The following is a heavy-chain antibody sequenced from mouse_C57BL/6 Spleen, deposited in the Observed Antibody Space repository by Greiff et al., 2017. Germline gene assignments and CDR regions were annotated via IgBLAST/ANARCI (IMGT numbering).Heavy chain of an antibody. J-gene: IGHJ4*01. V-gene: IGHV1-42*01. CDR3: ASPGLGSSYGAMDY. Sequence: VQLQQSGPELVKPGASVKISCKASGYSFTGYYMNWVKQSPEKSLEWIGEINPSTGGTTYNQKFKAKATLTVDKSSSTAYMQLKSLTSEDSAVYYCASPGLGSSYGAMDYWGQGTSVTVSS. CDR1: GYSFTGYY. D-gene: IGHD1-1*01. CDR2: INPSTGGT.